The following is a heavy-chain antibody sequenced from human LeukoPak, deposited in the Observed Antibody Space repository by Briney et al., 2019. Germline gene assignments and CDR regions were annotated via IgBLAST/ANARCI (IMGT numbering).Heavy chain of an antibody. CDR1: GFTFSSYG. CDR2: ISYDGSNK. CDR3: AKDNFQPYYYYYGMDV. D-gene: IGHD1-20*01. Sequence: GGSPRLSCAASGFTFSSYGMHWVRQAPGKGLEWVAVISYDGSNKYYADSVKGRFTISRDNSKNTLYLQMNSLRAEDTAVYYCAKDNFQPYYYYYGMDVWGQGTTVTVSS. V-gene: IGHV3-30*18. J-gene: IGHJ6*02.